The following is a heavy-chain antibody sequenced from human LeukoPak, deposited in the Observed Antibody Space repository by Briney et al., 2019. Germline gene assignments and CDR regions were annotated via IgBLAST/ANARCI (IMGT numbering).Heavy chain of an antibody. J-gene: IGHJ4*02. CDR3: ARGLAAAGINY. V-gene: IGHV3-48*03. Sequence: GGSLRLSCAASGFTFSSYEMNWVRQAPGKGLEWVSYISSSGSTIYYADSVKGRFTISRDNAKSTLYLQMNSLRAEDTAVHYCARGLAAAGINYWGQGTLVTVSS. CDR2: ISSSGSTI. CDR1: GFTFSSYE. D-gene: IGHD6-13*01.